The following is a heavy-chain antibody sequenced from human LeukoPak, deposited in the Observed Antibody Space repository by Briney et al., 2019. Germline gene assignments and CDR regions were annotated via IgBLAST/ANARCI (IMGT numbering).Heavy chain of an antibody. J-gene: IGHJ4*02. CDR2: IIPIFGTA. Sequence: SVKASCKASGGTFSSYAISWVRQAPGQGLEWMGGIIPIFGTANYAQKFQGRVTITADESTSTAYMELSSLRSEDTAVYYCARDRIAAAGDSDYWGQGTLVTVSS. D-gene: IGHD6-13*01. CDR3: ARDRIAAAGDSDY. CDR1: GGTFSSYA. V-gene: IGHV1-69*13.